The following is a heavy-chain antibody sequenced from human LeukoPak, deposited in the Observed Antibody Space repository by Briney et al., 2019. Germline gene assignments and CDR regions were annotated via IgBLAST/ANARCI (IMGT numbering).Heavy chain of an antibody. CDR1: GFTFSSYA. Sequence: GGSLRLSCAASGFTFSSYAMSWVRQAPGKGLEWVSAISGSGGSTYYADSVKGRFTISRDNSKNTLYLQMNSLRAEDTAVYYCAKRFKGSSIAAARRPYNWFVPWGQGTLVTVSS. CDR2: ISGSGGST. D-gene: IGHD6-13*01. V-gene: IGHV3-23*01. J-gene: IGHJ5*02. CDR3: AKRFKGSSIAAARRPYNWFVP.